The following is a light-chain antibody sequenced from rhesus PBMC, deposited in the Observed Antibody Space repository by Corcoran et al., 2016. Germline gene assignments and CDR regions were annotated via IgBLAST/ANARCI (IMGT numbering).Light chain of an antibody. J-gene: IGKJ4*01. Sequence: DIQLTQSPSSLSASVGDRVTITCRASQGISSYLAWYQQKPGKAPKLLIYDASNLQSGVPSRFSGRGSWTEFTLTISSLQPEDFAVYYCQQRNSYPLTFGGGTKVELK. CDR3: QQRNSYPLT. CDR1: QGISSY. V-gene: IGKV1-38*01. CDR2: DAS.